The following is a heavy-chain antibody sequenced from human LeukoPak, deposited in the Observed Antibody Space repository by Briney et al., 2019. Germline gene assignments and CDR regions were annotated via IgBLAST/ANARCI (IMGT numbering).Heavy chain of an antibody. J-gene: IGHJ4*02. V-gene: IGHV1-2*02. CDR3: ARILQQLVPDFDY. D-gene: IGHD6-13*01. CDR1: GYTFTGYY. Sequence: GASVKVSCKASGYTFTGYYMHWVRQAPGQGLEWMGWINPNSGGTNYAQKFQGRVTMTRDTSISTAYMELSRLRSDDTAVYYCARILQQLVPDFDYWGQGTLVTVSS. CDR2: INPNSGGT.